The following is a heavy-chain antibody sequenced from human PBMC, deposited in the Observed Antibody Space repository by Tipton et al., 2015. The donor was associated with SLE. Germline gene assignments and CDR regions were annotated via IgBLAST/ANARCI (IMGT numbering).Heavy chain of an antibody. J-gene: IGHJ3*02. CDR1: GFSFSTYG. CDR3: AKGKRTIYDHDAFDM. V-gene: IGHV3-23*01. Sequence: SLRLSCSPSGFSFSTYGLAWVRQPPGKGLEWVSTIRNGGGKSDGKTYYAESVRGRFTLSRDTSKNTIYLQMDSLRAEDTALYYCAKGKRTIYDHDAFDMWGQGTVVTVSS. CDR2: IRNGGGKSDGKT. D-gene: IGHD3-3*01.